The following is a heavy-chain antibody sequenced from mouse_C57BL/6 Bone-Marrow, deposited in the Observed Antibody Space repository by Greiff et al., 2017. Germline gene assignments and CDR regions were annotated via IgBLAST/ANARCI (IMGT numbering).Heavy chain of an antibody. CDR1: GFNIKDDY. Sequence: VQLQQSVAELVRPGASVKLSCTASGFNIKDDYMHWVKQRPEQGLEWIGWIDPENGDTKYASKFQGKATITADTSSNTAYLQLSSLTSEDTAVDVGTYYGSRCFDVWGTGTTVTVSS. J-gene: IGHJ1*03. CDR3: TYYGSRCFDV. D-gene: IGHD1-1*01. V-gene: IGHV14-4*01. CDR2: IDPENGDT.